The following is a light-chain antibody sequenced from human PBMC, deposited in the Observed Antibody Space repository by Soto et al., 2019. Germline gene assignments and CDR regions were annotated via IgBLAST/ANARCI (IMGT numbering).Light chain of an antibody. J-gene: IGKJ1*01. CDR3: QQYNSYSWT. V-gene: IGKV1-5*01. Sequence: DIQMTQSPSTLSASVGERVTITCRASQSISVWMAWYQQKTGRAPKLLIYDASNLESGVPSRFRGSGSGTEFSLAISSLQPDDFSTYYCQQYNSYSWTFGQGTQVEIK. CDR2: DAS. CDR1: QSISVW.